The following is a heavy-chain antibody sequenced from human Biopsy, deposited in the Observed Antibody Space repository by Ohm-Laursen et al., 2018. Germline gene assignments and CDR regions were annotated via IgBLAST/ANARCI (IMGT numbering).Heavy chain of an antibody. J-gene: IGHJ6*02. CDR2: INPSGGSA. V-gene: IGHV1-46*01. CDR3: ARDWNSGWRLPGMVNYYYNGMDV. Sequence: ASVKVSCKTSGYTFTSYYMHWVRQAPGQGLEWMGIINPSGGSASNTQKFQGRVTMTRDTSTSTVYMELSSLRSEDTAVYYCARDWNSGWRLPGMVNYYYNGMDVWGQGTTVTVSS. CDR1: GYTFTSYY. D-gene: IGHD5-18*01.